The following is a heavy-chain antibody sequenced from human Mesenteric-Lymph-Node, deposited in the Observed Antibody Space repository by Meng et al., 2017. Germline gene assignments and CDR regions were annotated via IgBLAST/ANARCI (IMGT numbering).Heavy chain of an antibody. CDR2: ISYDGSNK. V-gene: IGHV3-30*04. CDR1: GFTFSSYA. J-gene: IGHJ6*02. Sequence: GESLKISCAASGFTFSSYAMHWVRQAPGKGLEWVAVISYDGSNKYYADSVKGRFTISRDNSKNTLYLQMNSLRAEDTAVYYCARGHATYYYYYGMDVWGQGTTVTVSS. CDR3: ARGHATYYYYYGMDV.